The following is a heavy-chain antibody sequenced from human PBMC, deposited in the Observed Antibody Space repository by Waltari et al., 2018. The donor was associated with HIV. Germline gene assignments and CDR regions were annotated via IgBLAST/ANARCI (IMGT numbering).Heavy chain of an antibody. J-gene: IGHJ5*02. CDR3: ARDGGFGEWELRGRWFDP. CDR2: IYYGGST. CDR1: GGSISSGGYH. D-gene: IGHD1-26*01. Sequence: QVQLQESGPGLVKPSQTLSLTCTVSGGSISSGGYHWSWIRQHPGKGLDWIGYIYYGGSTYYNPSLKSRVTISVDTSKNQFSLKLSSVTAADTAVYYCARDGGFGEWELRGRWFDPWGQGTLVTVSS. V-gene: IGHV4-31*03.